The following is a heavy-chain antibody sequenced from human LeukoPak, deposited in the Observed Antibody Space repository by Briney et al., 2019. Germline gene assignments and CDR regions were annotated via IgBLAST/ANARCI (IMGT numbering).Heavy chain of an antibody. V-gene: IGHV3-23*01. Sequence: GGSLRLSCATSGFTFTSCAMSWVRQVPGKGLEWLSTITGSGDRTYYADSVKGRFTISRDNSKNTLYLKMSSLRAEDTAVYHCAKDIGNSGYYPIDYWGQGTLVAVSS. D-gene: IGHD3-22*01. J-gene: IGHJ4*02. CDR2: ITGSGDRT. CDR1: GFTFTSCA. CDR3: AKDIGNSGYYPIDY.